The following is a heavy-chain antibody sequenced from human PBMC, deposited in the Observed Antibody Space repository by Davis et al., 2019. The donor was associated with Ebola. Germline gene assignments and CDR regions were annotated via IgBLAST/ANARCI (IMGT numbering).Heavy chain of an antibody. CDR2: ISSSSSTI. Sequence: GESLKISCAASGFTFSSYSMNWVRQAPGKGLEWVSYISSSSSTIYYADSVKGRFTISRDNGKNSLYLQMDSLRAEDSAVYYCARAWTYAYDYWGQGTLVTVSS. V-gene: IGHV3-48*01. CDR3: ARAWTYAYDY. J-gene: IGHJ4*02. D-gene: IGHD1-7*01. CDR1: GFTFSSYS.